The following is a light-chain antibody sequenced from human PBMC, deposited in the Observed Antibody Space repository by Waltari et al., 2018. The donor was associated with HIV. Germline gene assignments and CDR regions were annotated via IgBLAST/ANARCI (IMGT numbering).Light chain of an antibody. CDR2: DDT. CDR1: KLRSKS. CDR3: QVWASSIEVV. J-gene: IGLJ3*02. V-gene: IGLV3-21*02. Sequence: SYVLTQPPSVSVAPGQTARITCGGNKLRSKSVHWYQQKPGQAPVLVVYDDTDRPSGIPERFYVSNSVKTATLAISRVEAGDEADDYCQVWASSIEVVFGGGTKLTVL.